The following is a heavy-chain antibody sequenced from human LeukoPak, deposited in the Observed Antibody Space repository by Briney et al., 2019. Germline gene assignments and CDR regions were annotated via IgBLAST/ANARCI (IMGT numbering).Heavy chain of an antibody. D-gene: IGHD5-12*01. CDR1: GFTFDDYA. CDR3: AKDASGYDWAYFDY. J-gene: IGHJ4*02. CDR2: ISWNSGSI. Sequence: PGGSLRLSCAASGFTFDDYAMHWVRQAPGKGPEWVSGISWNSGSIGYADSVKGRFTISRDNAKNSLYLQMNSLRAEDTALYYCAKDASGYDWAYFDYWGQGTLVTVSS. V-gene: IGHV3-9*01.